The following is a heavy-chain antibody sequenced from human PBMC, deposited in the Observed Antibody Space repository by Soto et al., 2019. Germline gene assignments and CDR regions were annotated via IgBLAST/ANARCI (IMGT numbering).Heavy chain of an antibody. V-gene: IGHV2-5*02. CDR3: ARRRIVGATGGFDY. CDR1: GFSLTTSGVG. Sequence: QITLKESGPPLVKPTQTLTLTCTFSGFSLTTSGVGVGWIRQPPGKALEWLALIYWDDDKRYSPSLKSRLTITKDTSKNQGVLTMTNMDPVDTATYYCARRRIVGATGGFDYWGQGTLVTVSS. J-gene: IGHJ4*02. CDR2: IYWDDDK. D-gene: IGHD1-26*01.